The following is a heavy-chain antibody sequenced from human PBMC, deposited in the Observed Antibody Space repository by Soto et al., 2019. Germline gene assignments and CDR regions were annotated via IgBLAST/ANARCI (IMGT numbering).Heavy chain of an antibody. D-gene: IGHD3-10*01. Sequence: QVQLVESGGGVVQPGRSLRLSCEASGFTFSSYGMHWVRQAPGKGLEWVAVIWYDGSNKYYADSVKGRFTISRDNSKNTLDLQMNSLRAEDTAVYYCARGWFGMNWFDPWGQGTLVTVSS. J-gene: IGHJ5*02. CDR2: IWYDGSNK. CDR1: GFTFSSYG. V-gene: IGHV3-33*01. CDR3: ARGWFGMNWFDP.